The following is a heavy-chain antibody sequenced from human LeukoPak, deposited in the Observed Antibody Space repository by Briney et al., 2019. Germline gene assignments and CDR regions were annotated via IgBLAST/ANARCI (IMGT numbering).Heavy chain of an antibody. CDR3: ARADIRAIASSGWYGFDY. CDR2: ISAYNGNT. V-gene: IGHV1-18*01. CDR1: GYTFSSYG. D-gene: IGHD6-19*01. Sequence: ASVKVSCKASGYTFSSYGISWVRQAPGQGLEWMGWISAYNGNTNYEQKFQGRVTMTTDTSTSTAYMELRSLRSDDTAVYYCARADIRAIASSGWYGFDYWGQGTLVTVPS. J-gene: IGHJ4*02.